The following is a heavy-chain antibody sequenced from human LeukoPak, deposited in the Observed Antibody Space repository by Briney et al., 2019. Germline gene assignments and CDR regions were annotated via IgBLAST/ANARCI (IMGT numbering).Heavy chain of an antibody. Sequence: PSETLSLTCTVSGGSISSYYWSWLRQPPGKGLEYIGFLYYTGNTSYNPSLKSRVTISVDTSKNQFSLKLSSVTAADTAVYYCARDLAYGSSLRGAFDIWGQGTMVIVSS. CDR1: GGSISSYY. D-gene: IGHD6-13*01. CDR3: ARDLAYGSSLRGAFDI. J-gene: IGHJ3*02. V-gene: IGHV4-59*01. CDR2: LYYTGNT.